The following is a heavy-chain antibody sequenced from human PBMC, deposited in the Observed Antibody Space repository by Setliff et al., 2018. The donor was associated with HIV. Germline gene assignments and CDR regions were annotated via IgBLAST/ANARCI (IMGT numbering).Heavy chain of an antibody. CDR2: VDYTGST. J-gene: IGHJ4*02. V-gene: IGHV4-39*06. D-gene: IGHD2-21*02. CDR1: GGSISTSNYY. Sequence: SETLSLTCTVSGGSISTSNYYWGWVRQPPGKGLEWVGNVDYTGSTYYNPSLKSRVTISVDTSKSQFALRLNSVTAADTAVYYCARQGNIVVVTSFDYWGQGTLVTVSS. CDR3: ARQGNIVVVTSFDY.